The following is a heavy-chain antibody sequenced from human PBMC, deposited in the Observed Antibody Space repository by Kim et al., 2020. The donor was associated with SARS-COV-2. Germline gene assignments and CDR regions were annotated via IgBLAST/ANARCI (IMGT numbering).Heavy chain of an antibody. CDR3: AKDPGYSSSWYEGYAFD. Sequence: GGSLRLSCAASGFTFSSYGMHWVRQAPGKGLEWVAVISYDGSNKYYADSVKGRFTISRDNSKNTLYLQMNSLRAEDTAVYYCAKDPGYSSSWYEGYAFD. V-gene: IGHV3-30*18. CDR2: ISYDGSNK. D-gene: IGHD6-13*01. CDR1: GFTFSSYG. J-gene: IGHJ3*02.